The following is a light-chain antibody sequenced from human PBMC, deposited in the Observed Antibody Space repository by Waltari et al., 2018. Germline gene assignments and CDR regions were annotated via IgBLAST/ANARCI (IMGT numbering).Light chain of an antibody. CDR3: ASYTGSDNSKI. V-gene: IGLV2-8*01. CDR2: EVS. CDR1: SNDVGGDSH. J-gene: IGLJ2*01. Sequence: QSALTQPPSASGSPGQSVTISCTGTSNDVGGDSHVSWYQRHPGKAPNVMFCEVSKRPSGVPARFSGSKSGNTASLTVSGLQAEYEADYYCASYTGSDNSKIFGGGTKLTVL.